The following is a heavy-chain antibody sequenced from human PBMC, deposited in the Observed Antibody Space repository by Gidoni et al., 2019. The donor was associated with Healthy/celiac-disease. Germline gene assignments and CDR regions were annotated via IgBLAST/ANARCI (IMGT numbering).Heavy chain of an antibody. CDR3: AKGFSSYYYGSGSRPELEYFQH. D-gene: IGHD3-10*01. Sequence: EVQLLASGGGLVQPGGSLSLSCAASGFTFGSYAMSWVRQAPGKGLEWVSAISGSGGSTYYADSVKGRFTISRDNSKNTLYLQMNSLRAEDTAVYYCAKGFSSYYYGSGSRPELEYFQHWGQGTLVTVSS. CDR2: ISGSGGST. CDR1: GFTFGSYA. J-gene: IGHJ1*01. V-gene: IGHV3-23*01.